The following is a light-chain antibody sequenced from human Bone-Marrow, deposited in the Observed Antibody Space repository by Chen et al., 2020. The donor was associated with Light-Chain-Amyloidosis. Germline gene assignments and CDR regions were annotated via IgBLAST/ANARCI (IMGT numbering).Light chain of an antibody. V-gene: IGLV1-40*01. J-gene: IGLJ3*02. CDR3: QVWDRSSDRPV. CDR1: RANFGAGLA. Sequence: QSLLTQPPSVSGAPGQRVTISCTGNRANFGAGLAVHWYQQLPGRAPKLLISTNSDRPSGVPDRFSGSKSGNTATLTISRVEAGDEADYYCQVWDRSSDRPVFGGGTKLTVL. CDR2: TNS.